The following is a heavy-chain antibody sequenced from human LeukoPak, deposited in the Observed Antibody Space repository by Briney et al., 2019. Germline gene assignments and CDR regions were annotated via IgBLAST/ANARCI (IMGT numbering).Heavy chain of an antibody. J-gene: IGHJ4*02. CDR1: GYTFSNFG. Sequence: ASVKVSCKTSGYTFSNFGINWVRQAPGQGLGWMGWISGNNDNPNYGQKFQGRFTVTTDSSTSTAYMELRNPRFDDTAVYYCARDGTSTDDYWGQGTLVTVSS. CDR3: ARDGTSTDDY. V-gene: IGHV1-18*01. D-gene: IGHD2-2*01. CDR2: ISGNNDNP.